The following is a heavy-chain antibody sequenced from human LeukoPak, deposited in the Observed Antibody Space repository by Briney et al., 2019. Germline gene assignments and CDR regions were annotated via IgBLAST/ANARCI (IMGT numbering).Heavy chain of an antibody. CDR2: ISYDGSNK. Sequence: GRSLRLSCAASGFTFSSYAMHWVRQAPGKGLEWVAVISYDGSNKYYADSVKGRFAISRDNSKNTLYLQMNSLRAEDTAVYYCARDIVVVPAAMYYYGMDVWGQGTTVTVSS. V-gene: IGHV3-30*09. CDR1: GFTFSSYA. J-gene: IGHJ6*02. D-gene: IGHD2-2*01. CDR3: ARDIVVVPAAMYYYGMDV.